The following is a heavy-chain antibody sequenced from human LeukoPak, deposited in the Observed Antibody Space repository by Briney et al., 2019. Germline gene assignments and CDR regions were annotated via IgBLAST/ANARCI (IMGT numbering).Heavy chain of an antibody. CDR3: TRGFDISDY. CDR1: GLTFSSYS. V-gene: IGHV3-48*04. Sequence: GGSLRLSCAVSGLTFSSYSMNWVRQAPGRGLEWLSYISSSGSTMYYADSVKGRFTISRDNARNSLYLQMNSLRVEDTAMYYCTRGFDISDYWGQGTVVTVSS. CDR2: ISSSGSTM. J-gene: IGHJ4*02. D-gene: IGHD3-9*01.